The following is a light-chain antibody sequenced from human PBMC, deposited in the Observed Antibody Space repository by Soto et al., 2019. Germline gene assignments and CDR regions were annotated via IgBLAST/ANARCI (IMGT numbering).Light chain of an antibody. CDR3: QQSYSTLWT. J-gene: IGKJ1*01. CDR1: HSISNH. V-gene: IGKV1-39*01. CDR2: AAS. Sequence: DIQMTQSPSSLSASVEDRVIITCRASHSISNHLNWYQQKPGKAPKLLIYAASSLQSGVPSRFSGSGSGTDFTLTISSLQPEDFATYYCQQSYSTLWTFSQGTKVDIK.